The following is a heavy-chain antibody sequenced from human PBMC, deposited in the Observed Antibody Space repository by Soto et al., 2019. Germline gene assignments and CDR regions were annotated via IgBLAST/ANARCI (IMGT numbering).Heavy chain of an antibody. Sequence: QVQLVQSGAEVKKPGSSVKDSCKASGGTLSNYGISWVRQAPGQGLEWMGGIIPVFGTANYAQKFQGRVTITADESTTTGYMDVSSLRSDDTAVYYCARGDATKIVVTTYYGMDVWGQGTTVTVSS. CDR1: GGTLSNYG. J-gene: IGHJ6*02. V-gene: IGHV1-69*12. CDR2: IIPVFGTA. D-gene: IGHD4-17*01. CDR3: ARGDATKIVVTTYYGMDV.